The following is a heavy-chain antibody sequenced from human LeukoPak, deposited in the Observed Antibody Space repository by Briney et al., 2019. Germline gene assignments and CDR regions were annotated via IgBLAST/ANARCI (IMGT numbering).Heavy chain of an antibody. V-gene: IGHV1-18*01. Sequence: GASVKVSCKASGYTFTEYGTTWLRQAPGQGLEWMGWISPYNANRKFAQKFQDRVTMTTDTSANTAYMELRGLRSDDTAVHYCARGYCRSVSCYRISYFDYWGQGTLVTVSS. CDR2: ISPYNANR. J-gene: IGHJ4*02. CDR3: ARGYCRSVSCYRISYFDY. D-gene: IGHD2-2*01. CDR1: GYTFTEYG.